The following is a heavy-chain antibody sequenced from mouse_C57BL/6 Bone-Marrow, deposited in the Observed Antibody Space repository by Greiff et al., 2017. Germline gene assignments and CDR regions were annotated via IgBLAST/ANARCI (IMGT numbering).Heavy chain of an antibody. CDR1: GYSITSGYD. CDR3: ARETYYSNYYAMDY. Sequence: EVKLVESGPGMVKPSQSLSLTCTVTGYSITSGYDWHWIRHFPGNKLEWMGYISYSGSTNYNPSLKSRISITHDTSKNHFFLKLYSVTTEDTATYYGARETYYSNYYAMDYWGQGTSVTVSS. V-gene: IGHV3-1*01. CDR2: ISYSGST. D-gene: IGHD2-5*01. J-gene: IGHJ4*01.